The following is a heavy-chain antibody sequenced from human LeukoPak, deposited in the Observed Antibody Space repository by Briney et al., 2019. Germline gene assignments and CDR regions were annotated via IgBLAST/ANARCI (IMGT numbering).Heavy chain of an antibody. D-gene: IGHD6-19*01. CDR2: ISGSGGST. CDR1: GFTFSSDA. V-gene: IGHV3-23*01. J-gene: IGHJ4*02. CDR3: AKVRSGWSPFDY. Sequence: PGGSLRLSCAVSGFTFSSDAMSWVRQAPGKGLEWGSVISGSGGSTYYADSVKGRFTISRDNSKSTLYLQMNSLRAEDTAVYYCAKVRSGWSPFDYWGQGTLVTVSS.